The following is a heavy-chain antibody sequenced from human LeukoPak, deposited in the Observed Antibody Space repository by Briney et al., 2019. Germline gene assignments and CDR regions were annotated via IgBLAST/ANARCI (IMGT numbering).Heavy chain of an antibody. CDR2: ISPIFGTA. Sequence: GASVKVSCKASGGTFSSYAISWVRQAPGQGLEWMGGISPIFGTANYAQKFQGRVTITTDESTSTAYMELSSLRSEDTAVYYCARESWEYCSSTSCYRHWFDPWGQGTLVTVSS. D-gene: IGHD2-2*01. V-gene: IGHV1-69*05. CDR1: GGTFSSYA. CDR3: ARESWEYCSSTSCYRHWFDP. J-gene: IGHJ5*02.